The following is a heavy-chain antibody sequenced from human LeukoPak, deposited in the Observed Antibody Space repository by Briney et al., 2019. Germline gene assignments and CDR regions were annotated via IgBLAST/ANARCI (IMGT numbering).Heavy chain of an antibody. V-gene: IGHV4-4*07. D-gene: IGHD4-17*01. Sequence: PSETLSLTCTVSGGSISSYYWNWIRQPAGKGLEWIGHIYTSGSANYNPSLKSRVTISADTSKNQFSLKLSSVTAADTAVYYCARYHTGDYVRYWFDPWGQGTLVTVSS. CDR2: IYTSGSA. CDR3: ARYHTGDYVRYWFDP. CDR1: GGSISSYY. J-gene: IGHJ5*02.